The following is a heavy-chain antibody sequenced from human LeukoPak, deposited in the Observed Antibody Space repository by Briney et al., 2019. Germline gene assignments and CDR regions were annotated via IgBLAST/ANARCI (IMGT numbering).Heavy chain of an antibody. D-gene: IGHD5-18*01. CDR3: ARVDTAMAYYYYYYMDV. J-gene: IGHJ6*03. Sequence: ASETLSLTCTVSGGSISSRSYYWGWIRQPPGKGLEWIGSIYYSGSTYYNPSLKSRVTISVDTSKNQFSLKLSSVTAADTAVYYCARVDTAMAYYYYYYMDVWGKGTTVTVSS. CDR1: GGSISSRSYY. V-gene: IGHV4-39*01. CDR2: IYYSGST.